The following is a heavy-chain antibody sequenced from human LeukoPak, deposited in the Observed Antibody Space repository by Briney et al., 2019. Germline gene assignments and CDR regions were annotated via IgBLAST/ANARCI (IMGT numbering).Heavy chain of an antibody. D-gene: IGHD2-15*01. J-gene: IGHJ3*02. CDR1: GGSISSGSYY. CDR3: ARQGRYCSGGSCPTKYAFDI. V-gene: IGHV4-39*01. CDR2: IYHSGST. Sequence: SETLSLTCTVSGGSISSGSYYWGWIRQPPGKGLEWIGSIYHSGSTYYNPSLKSRVTISVDTSKNQFSLKLSSVTAADTAVYYCARQGRYCSGGSCPTKYAFDIWGQGTMVTVSS.